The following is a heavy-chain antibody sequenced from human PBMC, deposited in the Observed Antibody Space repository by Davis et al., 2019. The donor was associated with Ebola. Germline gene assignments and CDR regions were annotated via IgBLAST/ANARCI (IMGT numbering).Heavy chain of an antibody. CDR3: ARLRVDTALGWFDP. Sequence: PSETLSLTCAVYGGSFSGYYWSWIRQPPGKGLEWIGEINHSGSTNYNPSLKSRVTISVDTSKNQFSLKLSSVTAADTAVYYCARLRVDTALGWFDPWGQGTLVTVSS. D-gene: IGHD5-18*01. CDR2: INHSGST. J-gene: IGHJ5*02. V-gene: IGHV4-34*01. CDR1: GGSFSGYY.